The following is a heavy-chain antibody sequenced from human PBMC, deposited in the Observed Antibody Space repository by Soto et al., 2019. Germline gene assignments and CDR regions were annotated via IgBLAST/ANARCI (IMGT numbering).Heavy chain of an antibody. CDR3: ARERARLYDILTGDRGAFDI. J-gene: IGHJ3*02. CDR1: GYTFTSYV. Sequence: QVQLVQSGAEVKKPGASVKVSCKSSGYTFTSYVISWVRQAPGQGLEWMGWISAYNGNTNYAQKLQGRVTMTTDTATSTAYMELRSLRSDDTAVYYGARERARLYDILTGDRGAFDIWGRGTMVTVSS. CDR2: ISAYNGNT. D-gene: IGHD3-9*01. V-gene: IGHV1-18*01.